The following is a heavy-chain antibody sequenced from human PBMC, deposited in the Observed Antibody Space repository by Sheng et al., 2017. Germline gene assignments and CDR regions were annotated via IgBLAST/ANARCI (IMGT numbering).Heavy chain of an antibody. V-gene: IGHV1-69*04. J-gene: IGHJ2*01. Sequence: QVQLVQSGAEVKKPGSSVKVSCKASGGTFSSYAISWVRQAPGQGLEWMGGIIPILGIANYAQKFQGRVTITADKSTSTAYMELSSLRSEDTAVYYCARDRFWGTGDRRRGYFDLWGRGTLVTVSS. CDR1: GGTFSSYA. CDR3: ARDRFWGTGDRRRGYFDL. D-gene: IGHD7-27*01. CDR2: IIPILGIA.